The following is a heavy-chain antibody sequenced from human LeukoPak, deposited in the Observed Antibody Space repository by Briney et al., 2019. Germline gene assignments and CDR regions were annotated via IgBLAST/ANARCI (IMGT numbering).Heavy chain of an antibody. CDR3: AREVAIGRAAMEGLLH. D-gene: IGHD5-18*01. J-gene: IGHJ4*02. CDR2: INTNTGNP. Sequence: ASVKVSCKASGYTFTSYAMNWVRQAPGQGLEWMGWINTNTGNPTYAQGFTGRFVFSLDTSVSTAYLQISSLKADNTAVYYCAREVAIGRAAMEGLLHWGQGTLVTVSS. V-gene: IGHV7-4-1*02. CDR1: GYTFTSYA.